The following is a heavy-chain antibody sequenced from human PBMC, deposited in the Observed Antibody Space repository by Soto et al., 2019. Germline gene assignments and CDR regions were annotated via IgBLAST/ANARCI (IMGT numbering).Heavy chain of an antibody. V-gene: IGHV3-23*01. D-gene: IGHD3-3*01. J-gene: IGHJ6*02. CDR3: AKDHFSRIFGLVIPLYGMDV. Sequence: VGSLRLSCGASGFTFSSYGMHWVRQAPGKGLEWVSAISGSGGSTYYADSVKGRFTISRDNSKNTRYLQMNSLRAEDTAVYYCAKDHFSRIFGLVIPLYGMDVWGHGTTVTVSS. CDR1: GFTFSSYG. CDR2: ISGSGGST.